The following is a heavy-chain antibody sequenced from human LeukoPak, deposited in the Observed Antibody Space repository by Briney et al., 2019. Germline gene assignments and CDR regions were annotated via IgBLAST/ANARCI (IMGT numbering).Heavy chain of an antibody. CDR1: GYTFTGYY. J-gene: IGHJ4*02. V-gene: IGHV1-2*02. D-gene: IGHD6-19*01. CDR2: INPNSGGT. Sequence: VASVKVSCKASGYTFTGYYMHWVRQAPGQGLEWMGWINPNSGGTNYAQKFQGRVTMTRDTSISTAYMELSRLRSDDTAVYYCARGGYSSGWFYYFDYWGQGTLVTVSS. CDR3: ARGGYSSGWFYYFDY.